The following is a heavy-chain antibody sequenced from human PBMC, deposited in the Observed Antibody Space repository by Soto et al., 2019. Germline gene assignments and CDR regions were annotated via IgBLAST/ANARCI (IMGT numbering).Heavy chain of an antibody. V-gene: IGHV3-9*01. CDR3: VRSKGGYSYGTPFDY. Sequence: EVQLEESGGALVQPGRSLRLSCAASGFTFDDYAMNWVRQVLGKGLEWVSSISWSSGNIDYADSVKGRFPTSRDNANNYLYLQMNSMRPEDTALYYCVRSKGGYSYGTPFDYWGQRTLVTVSP. D-gene: IGHD5-12*01. CDR1: GFTFDDYA. CDR2: ISWSSGNI. J-gene: IGHJ4*02.